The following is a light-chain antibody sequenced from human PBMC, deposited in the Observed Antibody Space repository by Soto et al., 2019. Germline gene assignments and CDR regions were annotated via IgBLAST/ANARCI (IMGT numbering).Light chain of an antibody. CDR1: QSVSSY. CDR2: DAS. J-gene: IGKJ5*01. V-gene: IGKV3-11*01. CDR3: QHRINWLFT. Sequence: EIVLTQSPDTLSLSPGERATLSCRASQSVSSYLAWFQQKPGQAPRLLIYDASTRATGIPARFSGSGSGTDFTLTISSLEPEDFAVYYCQHRINWLFTFGQGTRLEIK.